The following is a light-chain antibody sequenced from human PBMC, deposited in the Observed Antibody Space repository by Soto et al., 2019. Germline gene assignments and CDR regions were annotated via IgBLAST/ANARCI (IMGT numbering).Light chain of an antibody. CDR3: SSYTSIHTYV. J-gene: IGLJ1*01. V-gene: IGLV2-14*01. Sequence: QSVLTQPASVSGSPGXSXXISXXGTSSDVGGYNHVSWYQQHPGEAPKLMIXXVGNRPSGVSDRFSVSKSGNTASLTISGLQAEDEADYYCSSYTSIHTYVFGTGTKLTVL. CDR1: SSDVGGYNH. CDR2: XVG.